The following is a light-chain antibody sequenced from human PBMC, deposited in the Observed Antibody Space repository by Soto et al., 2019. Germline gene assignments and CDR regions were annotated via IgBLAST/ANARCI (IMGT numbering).Light chain of an antibody. CDR2: GAS. CDR1: QSVSSSY. CDR3: QQYGNSRGT. Sequence: EIVLTQSPGTLSLSPGDRATLSCRASQSVSSSYLAWYQQKPGQAPRLLIYGASSRATGIPDRFSGSGSGTDFTLTISGLEPEHSAVYYCQQYGNSRGTFGQGTKVEIK. V-gene: IGKV3-20*01. J-gene: IGKJ1*01.